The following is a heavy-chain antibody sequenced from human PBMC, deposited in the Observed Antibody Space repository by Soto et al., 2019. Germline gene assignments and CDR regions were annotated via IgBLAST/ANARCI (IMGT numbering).Heavy chain of an antibody. J-gene: IGHJ6*02. V-gene: IGHV1-69*05. D-gene: IGHD1-1*01. CDR3: ARHNDRPQLGGNYYYILDV. CDR2: IMPIFRTP. CDR1: GGTFRNSA. Sequence: QVQLEQSGAEVKKPGSSVKVSCKASGGTFRNSAISWVRQAPGQGLEWMGGIMPIFRTPDYAQKFQGRVTXTXDXXTSTAYMELNGLRSDDTAVYYCARHNDRPQLGGNYYYILDVWGHGTTVTVSS.